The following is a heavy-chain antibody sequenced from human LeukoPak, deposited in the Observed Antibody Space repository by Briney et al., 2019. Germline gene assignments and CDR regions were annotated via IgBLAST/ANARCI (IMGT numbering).Heavy chain of an antibody. CDR3: ARAKTRTVAGNFDY. CDR2: IIPVFGTA. CDR1: GGTFSSYA. V-gene: IGHV1-69*01. J-gene: IGHJ4*02. Sequence: SVKVSCKASGGTFSSYAISWVRQAPGQGLEWMGGIIPVFGTANYAQKFQGRVTITADESTSTAYMELSSLRSEDTAVYYCARAKTRTVAGNFDYWGQGTLVTVSS. D-gene: IGHD6-19*01.